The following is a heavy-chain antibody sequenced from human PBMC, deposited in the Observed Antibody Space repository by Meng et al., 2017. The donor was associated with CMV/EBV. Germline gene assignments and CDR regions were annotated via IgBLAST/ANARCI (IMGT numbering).Heavy chain of an antibody. V-gene: IGHV1-2*02. CDR2: INPNNGGT. Sequence: ASVKVSCKASGYTFTGYYMHWVRQAPGQGLEWMGWINPNNGGTNYAQKFQGRVTMTRDTSISTAYMELSRLRSDDTAVYYCARQVSIAARPNYYGMDVWGQGTTVTVSS. J-gene: IGHJ6*02. CDR1: GYTFTGYY. CDR3: ARQVSIAARPNYYGMDV. D-gene: IGHD6-6*01.